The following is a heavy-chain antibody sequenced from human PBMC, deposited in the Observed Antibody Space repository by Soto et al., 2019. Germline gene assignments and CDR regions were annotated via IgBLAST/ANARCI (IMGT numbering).Heavy chain of an antibody. J-gene: IGHJ6*02. V-gene: IGHV1-8*02. D-gene: IGHD2-21*01. CDR3: SRDGMLSAGVIVFYGMDV. Sequence: QVQLVQSGAEVKKPGASGKVSCKASGYSFTRYDITWVRQSPGQGLEWMGWINPSSGNTGYAQKFMGRLTMTTDTSTSTANMELSGLKAEDAAIYYCSRDGMLSAGVIVFYGMDVWGQGTTVTVPS. CDR1: GYSFTRYD. CDR2: INPSSGNT.